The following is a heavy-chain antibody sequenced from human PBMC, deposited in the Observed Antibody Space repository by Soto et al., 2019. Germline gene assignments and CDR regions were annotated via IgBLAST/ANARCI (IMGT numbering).Heavy chain of an antibody. V-gene: IGHV4-61*01. J-gene: IGHJ4*02. Sequence: SETLSLTCSVSGASVSSVNDYWSWIRQPPGKGLEWIGYIYHSGITNYNPSLKSRVTIPLDTSKNQCSLTLTSVTAADTAVYFCARLDLTYYFDYWGQGTPVTVSS. CDR1: GASVSSVNDY. CDR3: ARLDLTYYFDY. D-gene: IGHD3-16*01. CDR2: IYHSGIT.